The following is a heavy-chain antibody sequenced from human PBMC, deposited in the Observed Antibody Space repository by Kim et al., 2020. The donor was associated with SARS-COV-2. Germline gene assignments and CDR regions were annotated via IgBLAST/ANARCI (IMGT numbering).Heavy chain of an antibody. Sequence: GGSLRLSCAASGFTFSSYGMHWVRQAPGKGLEWVAVISYDGSNKYYADSVKGRFTISRDNSKNTLYLQMNSLRAEDTAVYYCAKELPPGYSSGWSYYYYGMDVWGKGTTVPVSS. CDR1: GFTFSSYG. CDR2: ISYDGSNK. D-gene: IGHD6-19*01. J-gene: IGHJ6*04. CDR3: AKELPPGYSSGWSYYYYGMDV. V-gene: IGHV3-30*18.